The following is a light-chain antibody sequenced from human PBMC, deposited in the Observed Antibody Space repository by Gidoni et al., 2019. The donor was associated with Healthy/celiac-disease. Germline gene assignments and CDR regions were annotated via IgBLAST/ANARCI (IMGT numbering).Light chain of an antibody. J-gene: IGKJ3*01. CDR2: DAS. CDR3: QQYDNLPIFT. Sequence: DIQMTQSPSSPSASVGDRVTITCQASQDISNYLNWYQQKPGKAPKLLIYDASNLETGVPSRFSGSGSGTDFTFTISSLQAEDIATYYCQQYDNLPIFTFGPGTKVDIK. V-gene: IGKV1-33*01. CDR1: QDISNY.